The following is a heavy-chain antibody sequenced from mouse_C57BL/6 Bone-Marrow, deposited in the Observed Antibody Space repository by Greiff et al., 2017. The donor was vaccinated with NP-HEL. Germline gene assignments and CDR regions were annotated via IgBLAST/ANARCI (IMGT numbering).Heavy chain of an antibody. CDR2: INYDGSST. CDR3: ARDIYFWYFDV. V-gene: IGHV5-16*01. J-gene: IGHJ1*03. D-gene: IGHD1-1*01. Sequence: EVKLVESEGGLVQPGSSMKLSCTASGFTFSDYYMAWVRQVPEKGLEWVANINYDGSSTYYLDSLKSRFIISRDNANNILYLQMSSLKSEDTATYYCARDIYFWYFDVWGTGTTVTVSS. CDR1: GFTFSDYY.